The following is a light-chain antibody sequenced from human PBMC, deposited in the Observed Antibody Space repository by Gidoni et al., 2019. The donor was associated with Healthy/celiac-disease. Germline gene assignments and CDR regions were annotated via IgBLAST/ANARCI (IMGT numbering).Light chain of an antibody. CDR3: QQYNSYSKT. CDR2: KAS. J-gene: IGKJ1*01. Sequence: DIQMTQSPSTLSASVGDRVTIPCRAIQSISSWLAWYQQKPGKAPKLLIYKASSLESGVPSRFSGIVSGTEFTLTISSLQPDDFATYYCQQYNSYSKTFGQGTKVEIK. CDR1: QSISSW. V-gene: IGKV1-5*03.